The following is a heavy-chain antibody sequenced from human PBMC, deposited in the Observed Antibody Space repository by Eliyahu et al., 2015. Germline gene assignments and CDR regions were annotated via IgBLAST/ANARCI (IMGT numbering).Heavy chain of an antibody. J-gene: IGHJ6*03. CDR3: ARIPYCSSTSCYIRYYYYYMDV. V-gene: IGHV1-18*01. CDR2: ISAYNGNT. D-gene: IGHD2-2*02. CDR1: GYTFTSYG. Sequence: QVQLVQSGAEVKKPGASVKVSCKASGYTFTSYGISWVRQAPGQGLEWMGWISAYNGNTNYAQKLQGRVTMTTDTSTSTAYMELRSLRSDDTAVYYCARIPYCSSTSCYIRYYYYYMDVWGKGTTVTVSS.